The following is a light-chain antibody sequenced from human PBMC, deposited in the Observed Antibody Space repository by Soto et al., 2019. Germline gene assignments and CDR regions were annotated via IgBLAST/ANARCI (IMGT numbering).Light chain of an antibody. J-gene: IGKJ3*01. Sequence: EIVLTQSPATLSSFPGDRVTLSCRASQYINTRLAWYQHRPGQAPRLLIYQTSIRAAGIPARFSASGSGTDFTLTNSDVQTEDFALYYCHQRQSWPRTFGLGTKVDI. CDR1: QYINTR. V-gene: IGKV3-11*01. CDR2: QTS. CDR3: HQRQSWPRT.